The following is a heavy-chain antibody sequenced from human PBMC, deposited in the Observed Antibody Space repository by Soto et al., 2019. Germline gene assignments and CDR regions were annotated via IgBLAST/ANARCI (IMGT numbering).Heavy chain of an antibody. CDR3: ARGSSSGWYLYYFDY. D-gene: IGHD6-19*01. CDR1: GGSISSGGYS. CDR2: IYHSGST. J-gene: IGHJ4*02. Sequence: ASEILSLTCAVSGGSISSGGYSWSWIRQPPGKGLEWIGYIYHSGSTYYNPSLKSRVTISVDRSKNQFSLKLSSVTAADTAVYYCARGSSSGWYLYYFDYWGQGTLVTVSS. V-gene: IGHV4-30-2*01.